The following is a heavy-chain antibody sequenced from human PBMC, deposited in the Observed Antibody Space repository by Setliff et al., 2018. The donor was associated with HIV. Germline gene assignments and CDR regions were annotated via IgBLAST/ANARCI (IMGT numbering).Heavy chain of an antibody. CDR3: VRVPDY. Sequence: SETLSLTCAVYGGSFSGYYWSWIRQPPGKGLEWIGEINHSGSAIYNPSLNSRVIISADRSKNQFSLKVNSVTAADTAVYYCVRVPDYWGPGTLVTVSS. V-gene: IGHV4-34*01. CDR2: INHSGSA. CDR1: GGSFSGYY. J-gene: IGHJ4*02.